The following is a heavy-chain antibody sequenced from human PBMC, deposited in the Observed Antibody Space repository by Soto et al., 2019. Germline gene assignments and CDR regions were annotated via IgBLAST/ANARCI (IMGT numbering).Heavy chain of an antibody. V-gene: IGHV1-3*01. D-gene: IGHD2-15*01. CDR1: GYTFTSYA. CDR2: INAGNGNT. J-gene: IGHJ4*02. Sequence: AASVKVSCKASGYTFTSYAMHWVRQAPGQRLEWMGWINAGNGNTKYSQKFQGRVTITRDTSASTAYMELSSLRSEDTAVYYCARDRGSSLAPPDYWGQGTLVTVSS. CDR3: ARDRGSSLAPPDY.